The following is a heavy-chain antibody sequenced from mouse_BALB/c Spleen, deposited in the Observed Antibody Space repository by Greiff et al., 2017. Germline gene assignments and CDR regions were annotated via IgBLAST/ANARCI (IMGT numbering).Heavy chain of an antibody. Sequence: EVQLQQSGPELVKPGASVKISCKASGYTFTDYNMHWVKQSHGKSLEWIGYIYPYNGGTGYNQKFKSKATLTVDNSSSTAYMELRSLTSEDSAVYYCARGGRRDAMDYWGQGTSVTVSS. V-gene: IGHV1S29*02. CDR1: GYTFTDYN. J-gene: IGHJ4*01. D-gene: IGHD3-3*01. CDR3: ARGGRRDAMDY. CDR2: IYPYNGGT.